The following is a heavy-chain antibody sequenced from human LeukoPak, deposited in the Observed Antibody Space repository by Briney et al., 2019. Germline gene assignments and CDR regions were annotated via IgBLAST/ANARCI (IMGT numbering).Heavy chain of an antibody. CDR1: GFTFAHFD. J-gene: IGHJ4*02. V-gene: IGHV3-20*04. D-gene: IGHD4-17*01. Sequence: GGSLSLSCVASGFTFAHFDVSWVRQAPGKGLEWVSGINWDGGSTGYADSVKGRFTISRDDAKNSLYLQMNSLRAEDTAFYYLARGVAYDYGMDYWGQGTLVTVSS. CDR3: ARGVAYDYGMDY. CDR2: INWDGGST.